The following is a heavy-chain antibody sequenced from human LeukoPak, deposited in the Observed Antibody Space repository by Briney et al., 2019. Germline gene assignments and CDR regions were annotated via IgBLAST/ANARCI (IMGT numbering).Heavy chain of an antibody. Sequence: GGSLRLSCAASGFTFSSYALSWLRPAPGKGLEWVSAISGSGGSTYYADSVKGRFHISRDNSKNTLYLQMNSLRPGAQAAFYSSKGFLDGWGEGATVTVSS. J-gene: IGHJ6*04. CDR1: GFTFSSYA. CDR2: ISGSGGST. V-gene: IGHV3-23*01. CDR3: SKGFLDG.